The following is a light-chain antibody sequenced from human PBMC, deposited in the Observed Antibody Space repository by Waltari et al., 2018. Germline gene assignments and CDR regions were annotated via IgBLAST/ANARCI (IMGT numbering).Light chain of an antibody. CDR3: QSYDSSNPWV. CDR2: EDN. J-gene: IGLJ6*01. Sequence: NFMLTQPHSVSESPGKTVTISCPRSSGSIASNYVQWYQQCPGSAPTTVIYEDNQRPSGVPDRFSGSIDSSSNSASLTISGLKTEDEADYYCQSYDSSNPWVFGSGTKVTVL. CDR1: SGSIASNY. V-gene: IGLV6-57*03.